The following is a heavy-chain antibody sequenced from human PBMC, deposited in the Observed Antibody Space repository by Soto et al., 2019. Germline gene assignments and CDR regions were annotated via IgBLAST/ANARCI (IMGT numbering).Heavy chain of an antibody. D-gene: IGHD4-17*01. J-gene: IGHJ4*02. Sequence: EVQLLESGGGLVQPGGSLRLSCAASGFSFSNYAMNWVRQAPGKGLEWVSSISGSGADIYYADSVKGRFTISRDNSKNTLSLQMNGLRAEDTAVYYCARGMTTIVYYFDHWGQGILVTVSS. V-gene: IGHV3-23*01. CDR3: ARGMTTIVYYFDH. CDR2: ISGSGADI. CDR1: GFSFSNYA.